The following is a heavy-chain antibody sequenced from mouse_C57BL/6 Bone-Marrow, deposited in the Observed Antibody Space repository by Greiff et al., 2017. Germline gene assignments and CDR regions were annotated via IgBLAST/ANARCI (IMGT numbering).Heavy chain of an antibody. J-gene: IGHJ4*01. Sequence: EVQLQESGGDLVKPGGSLKLSCAASGFTFSSYGMSWVRQTPDKRLEWVATISSGGSYTYYPDSVKGRFTISRDNAKNTLYLQMSSLRSEDTALYYCARDYYGSSYDYAMDYWGQGTSGTVSS. D-gene: IGHD1-1*01. V-gene: IGHV5-6*01. CDR1: GFTFSSYG. CDR3: ARDYYGSSYDYAMDY. CDR2: ISSGGSYT.